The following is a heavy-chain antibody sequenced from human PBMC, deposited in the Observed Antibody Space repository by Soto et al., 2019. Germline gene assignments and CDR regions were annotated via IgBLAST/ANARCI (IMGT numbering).Heavy chain of an antibody. CDR2: ISGSGGNT. CDR3: AKRAVAGTFDYYYYGMDV. J-gene: IGHJ6*02. Sequence: GGSLRLSCAASGFTFSSYAMSWVRQAPAKGLEWVSGISGSGGNTYYADSVKGLFTISRDNSKNTLYLQMNSLRAEDTAVYYCAKRAVAGTFDYYYYGMDVWGQGTTVTVSS. V-gene: IGHV3-23*01. D-gene: IGHD6-19*01. CDR1: GFTFSSYA.